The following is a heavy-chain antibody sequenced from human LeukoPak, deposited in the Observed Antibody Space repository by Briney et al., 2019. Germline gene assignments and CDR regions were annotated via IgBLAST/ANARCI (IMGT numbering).Heavy chain of an antibody. CDR3: VKNGWLDY. CDR2: ISTSGDST. D-gene: IGHD6-19*01. CDR1: GFTFSSQN. V-gene: IGHV3-21*06. Sequence: GGSLRLSCAASGFTFSSQNMNWARQAPGKGLEWVAYISTSGDSTKYADSVEGRFTISRDNAENSLYLLMNSLRVEDTAVYYCVKNGWLDYWGQGILVTVSS. J-gene: IGHJ4*02.